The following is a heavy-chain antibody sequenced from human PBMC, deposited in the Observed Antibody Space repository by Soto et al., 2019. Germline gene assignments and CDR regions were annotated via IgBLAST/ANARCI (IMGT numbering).Heavy chain of an antibody. CDR2: IYHSGST. Sequence: PSETLSLTCAVSGGSISSGGYSWSWIRQPPGKGLEWIGYIYHSGSTYYNPSLKSRVTISVDRSKNQFSLKLSSVTAADTAVYYCARARYVPGWFDPWGRGTLVTVSS. CDR3: ARARYVPGWFDP. J-gene: IGHJ5*02. CDR1: GGSISSGGYS. V-gene: IGHV4-30-2*01. D-gene: IGHD3-10*02.